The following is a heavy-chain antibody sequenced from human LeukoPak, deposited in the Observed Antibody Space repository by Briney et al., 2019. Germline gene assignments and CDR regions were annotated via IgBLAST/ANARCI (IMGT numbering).Heavy chain of an antibody. Sequence: PSETLSLTCTVSGGSISSHFWSWIRQPPGKGLEWIGYIFYSGTTKYNPSLRSRVTISADTSKNQFSLKLSSVTAADTAVYYCARALGYCSGGSCYPLWIDYWGQGTLVTVSS. CDR1: GGSISSHF. J-gene: IGHJ4*02. CDR2: IFYSGTT. CDR3: ARALGYCSGGSCYPLWIDY. D-gene: IGHD2-15*01. V-gene: IGHV4-59*11.